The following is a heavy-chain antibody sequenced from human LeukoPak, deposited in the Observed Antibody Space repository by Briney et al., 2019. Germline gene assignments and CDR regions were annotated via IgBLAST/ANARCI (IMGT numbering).Heavy chain of an antibody. CDR2: ISGSGGST. V-gene: IGHV3-23*01. CDR1: GFIFSSYA. Sequence: GGSLRLSCAASGFIFSSYAMSWVRQAPGKGLEWVSTISGSGGSTYYADSVKGRFTISRDNSKNTLYLQMNSLRAEDTAVYYRAKAHLKAAAIAVAGRPFDYWGQGTLVTVSS. CDR3: AKAHLKAAAIAVAGRPFDY. J-gene: IGHJ4*02. D-gene: IGHD6-19*01.